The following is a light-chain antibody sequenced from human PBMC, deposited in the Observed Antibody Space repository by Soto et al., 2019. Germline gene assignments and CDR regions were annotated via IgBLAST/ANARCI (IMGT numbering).Light chain of an antibody. CDR1: QSVISSY. CDR2: DAS. V-gene: IGKV3D-20*01. Sequence: EIVLTQSPATLSLSPGERATLSCGASQSVISSYLAGYQQKPGLAPRLLIYDASSRATGIPDRFSGSGSGTDFTLTISRLEPEDFAVYYCQQYGSSPITFGQGTRLEIK. J-gene: IGKJ5*01. CDR3: QQYGSSPIT.